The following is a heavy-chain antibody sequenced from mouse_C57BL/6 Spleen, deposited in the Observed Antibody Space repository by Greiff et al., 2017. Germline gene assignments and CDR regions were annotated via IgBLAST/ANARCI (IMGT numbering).Heavy chain of an antibody. D-gene: IGHD2-4*01. CDR2: IYPSDSET. V-gene: IGHV1-61*01. J-gene: IGHJ3*01. Sequence: QVQLQQPGAELVRPGSSVKLSCKASGYTFTSYWMDWVKQRPGQGLEWIGNIYPSDSETHYNQKFKDKATLTVDKSSSSASMQLSSLTSEDSAGYYCARSYDYDSAWFAYWGQGTLVTVSA. CDR1: GYTFTSYW. CDR3: ARSYDYDSAWFAY.